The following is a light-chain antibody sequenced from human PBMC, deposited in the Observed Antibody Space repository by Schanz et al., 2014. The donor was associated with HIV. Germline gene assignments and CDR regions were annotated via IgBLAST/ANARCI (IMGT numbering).Light chain of an antibody. CDR3: SSYTTNGTWL. J-gene: IGLJ3*02. CDR2: ESG. CDR1: SSDVGSYNL. V-gene: IGLV2-14*02. Sequence: QSALTQPASVSGSPGQSITISCTGSSSDVGSYNLVSWYQQYPGKAPKLMIYESGKRPSGASNRFSASKSGNTASLTISGLQAEDEADYYCSSYTTNGTWLFGGGTKLTVL.